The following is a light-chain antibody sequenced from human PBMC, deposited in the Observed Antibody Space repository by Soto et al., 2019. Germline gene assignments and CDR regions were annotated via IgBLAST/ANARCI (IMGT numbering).Light chain of an antibody. CDR3: QKYNSAPWT. V-gene: IGKV1-27*01. J-gene: IGKJ1*01. CDR1: QGIRNC. Sequence: DIQMTQSPSSLSASVGDRVTITCRASQGIRNCLAWYQEKPGKVPKLLIYAASTLHSGVPSRFSGSGSGTDFTLTISSLQPEDVANYYCQKYNSAPWTFGQGTKVEIK. CDR2: AAS.